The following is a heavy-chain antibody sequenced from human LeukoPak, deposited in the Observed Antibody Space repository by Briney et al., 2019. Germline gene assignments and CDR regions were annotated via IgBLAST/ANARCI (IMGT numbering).Heavy chain of an antibody. CDR1: GYTFTGYY. CDR2: INPNSGGT. CDR3: AREGQLWFRNANFDY. V-gene: IGHV1-2*06. D-gene: IGHD5-18*01. Sequence: AASVKVSCKASGYTFTGYYMHWVRQAPGQGLEWMGRINPNSGGTNYAQKFQGRVTITRDTSASTAYMELSSLRSEDTAVYYCAREGQLWFRNANFDYWGQGTLVTVSS. J-gene: IGHJ4*02.